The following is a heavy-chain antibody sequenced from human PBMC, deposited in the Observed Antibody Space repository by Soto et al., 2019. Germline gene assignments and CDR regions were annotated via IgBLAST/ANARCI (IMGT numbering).Heavy chain of an antibody. CDR1: GYTFTSYG. D-gene: IGHD4-4*01. CDR3: AREEREGDYSNLYYFDY. V-gene: IGHV1-18*01. CDR2: ISAYNGNT. J-gene: IGHJ4*02. Sequence: ASVKVSCKASGYTFTSYGISWVRQAPGQGLEWMGWISAYNGNTNYAQKLQGRVTMTTDTSTSTAYMELSSLRSEDTAVYYCAREEREGDYSNLYYFDYWGQGTLVTVSS.